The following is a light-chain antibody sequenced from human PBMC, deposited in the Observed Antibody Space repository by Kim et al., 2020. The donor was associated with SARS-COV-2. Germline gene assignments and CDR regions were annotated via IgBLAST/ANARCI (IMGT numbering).Light chain of an antibody. CDR2: GRN. CDR1: SLTSYY. CDR3: NSRDSSGNHWV. Sequence: SSELTQDPAVSVALGQTVRITCQGGSLTSYYASWYQQRPGQAPILVMYGRNNRPSGIPDRFSGSSSGDTAYLTITGAQAEDEADYHCNSRDSSGNHWVFGGGTQLTVL. J-gene: IGLJ3*02. V-gene: IGLV3-19*01.